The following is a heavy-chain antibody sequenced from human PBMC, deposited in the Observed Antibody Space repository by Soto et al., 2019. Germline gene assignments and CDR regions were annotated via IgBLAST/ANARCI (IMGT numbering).Heavy chain of an antibody. D-gene: IGHD3-10*01. Sequence: QVQLQQWGAGLLKPSETLSLTCAVYGGSFSGYYWSWIRQPPGKGLEWIGEINHSGSTNYNPSLKSRVTISVDTSKNQFSLKLSSVTAADTAVYYCARGKGLWFGGPNWFDPWGQGTLVTVSS. CDR1: GGSFSGYY. CDR2: INHSGST. J-gene: IGHJ5*02. V-gene: IGHV4-34*01. CDR3: ARGKGLWFGGPNWFDP.